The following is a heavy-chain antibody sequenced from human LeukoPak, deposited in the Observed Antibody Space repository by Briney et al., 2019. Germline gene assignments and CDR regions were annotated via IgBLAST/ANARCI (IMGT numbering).Heavy chain of an antibody. CDR2: IYYSGST. Sequence: SETLSLTCTVSGGSISSGDYYWSWIRQPPGKGLEWIGYIYYSGSTYYNPSPKSRVTISVDTSKNQFSLKLSSVTAADTAVYYCARDDPDGANDYWGQGTLVTVSS. J-gene: IGHJ4*02. V-gene: IGHV4-30-4*01. D-gene: IGHD3-16*01. CDR1: GGSISSGDYY. CDR3: ARDDPDGANDY.